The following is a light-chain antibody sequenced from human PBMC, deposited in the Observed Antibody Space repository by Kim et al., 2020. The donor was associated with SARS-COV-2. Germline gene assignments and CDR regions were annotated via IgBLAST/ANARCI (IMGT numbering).Light chain of an antibody. CDR2: DTN. V-gene: IGLV1-51*01. CDR1: TSNIESKH. Sequence: GTSSCSGSTSNIESKHVSSYQHLPGTAPTLLICDTNERPSGIPDRVSGSKAGTSATLCITGLPTGDQADYYCGTWDKSLSAWVFGGGNQLTVL. CDR3: GTWDKSLSAWV. J-gene: IGLJ3*02.